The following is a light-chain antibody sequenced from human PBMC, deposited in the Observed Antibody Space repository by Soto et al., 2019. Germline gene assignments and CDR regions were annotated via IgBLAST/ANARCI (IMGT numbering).Light chain of an antibody. CDR2: DVS. Sequence: QSALTQPASVSGSPGQSITISCTGTSSDVGAYNYVSWYQQHPGKAPKLMIYDVSNRPSGVSNRFSGSKSGNTASLTISGLQDEDEADYYCSSFTSSSTWVFGGRINLTVL. J-gene: IGLJ3*02. CDR1: SSDVGAYNY. V-gene: IGLV2-14*03. CDR3: SSFTSSSTWV.